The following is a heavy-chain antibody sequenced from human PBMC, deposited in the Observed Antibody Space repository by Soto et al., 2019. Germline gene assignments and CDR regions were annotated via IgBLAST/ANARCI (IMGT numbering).Heavy chain of an antibody. Sequence: QVQLQESGPGLVKPSETLSLTCTVSGGSVSSGSYYWSWIRQPPGKGLECIGYIYYSGSTNYNPSIKSRVTILVDTSKNLFSLKLSSVTAADTAVYYCARVRFLEWLPQNGFDPWGQGTLVTVSS. CDR2: IYYSGST. CDR3: ARVRFLEWLPQNGFDP. J-gene: IGHJ5*02. V-gene: IGHV4-61*01. D-gene: IGHD3-3*01. CDR1: GGSVSSGSYY.